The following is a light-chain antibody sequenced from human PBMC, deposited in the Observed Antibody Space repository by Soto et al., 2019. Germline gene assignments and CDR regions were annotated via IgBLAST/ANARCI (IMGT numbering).Light chain of an antibody. CDR2: EVI. J-gene: IGLJ3*02. CDR3: SSYTRSSTLV. CDR1: SSDVGGYNY. V-gene: IGLV2-14*01. Sequence: QSALTQPASVSGSPGQSITFSCTGTSSDVGGYNYVSWYQQSPGKAPKLMIYEVINRPSGVSNRFSGSKSGNTASLTISGLQAEDEADYYCSSYTRSSTLVFGGGTKLTVL.